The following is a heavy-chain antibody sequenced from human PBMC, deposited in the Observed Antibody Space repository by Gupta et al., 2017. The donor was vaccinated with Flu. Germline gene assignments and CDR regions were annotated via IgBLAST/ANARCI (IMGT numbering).Heavy chain of an antibody. CDR2: ITPVCGTP. D-gene: IGHD2-15*01. CDR3: ARLGGHHLYQNYFDY. Sequence: VRLVPPGAEVEKTGSSGKVSFNASDGTFSFYTVTWVRQGPGEVLEWLGGITPVCGTPNYAQKFQGSVTITAAESTSTAYMELHSLRSDDTAVYYCARLGGHHLYQNYFDYWGQGTLVTVSS. CDR1: DGTFSFYT. V-gene: IGHV1-69*01. J-gene: IGHJ4*02.